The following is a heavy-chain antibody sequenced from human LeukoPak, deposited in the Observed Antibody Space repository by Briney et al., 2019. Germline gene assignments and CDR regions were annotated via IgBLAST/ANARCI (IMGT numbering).Heavy chain of an antibody. CDR2: IYYSGST. CDR1: GGSISSSSYY. D-gene: IGHD1-26*01. CDR3: ARDAGIVGAGGFDY. Sequence: SETLSLTCTVSGGSISSSSYYWGWIRQPPGKGLEWIGSIYYSGSTYYNPSLKSRVTISVDTSKNQFSLKLSSVTAADTAVYYCARDAGIVGAGGFDYWGQGTLVTVSS. V-gene: IGHV4-39*07. J-gene: IGHJ4*02.